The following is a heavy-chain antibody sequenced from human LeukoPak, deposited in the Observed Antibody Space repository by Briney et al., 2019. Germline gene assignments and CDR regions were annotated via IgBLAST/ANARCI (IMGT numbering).Heavy chain of an antibody. CDR1: GGSISSSSYY. Sequence: PSETLSLTCTVSGGSISSSSYYWGWIRQPPGKGLEWIGSIYYSGSTYYNPSLKSRVTISVDTSKNQFSLKLSSVTAADTAVYYCARADSSNWYEWNYWGQGTLVTVSS. J-gene: IGHJ4*02. V-gene: IGHV4-39*01. CDR3: ARADSSNWYEWNY. D-gene: IGHD6-13*01. CDR2: IYYSGST.